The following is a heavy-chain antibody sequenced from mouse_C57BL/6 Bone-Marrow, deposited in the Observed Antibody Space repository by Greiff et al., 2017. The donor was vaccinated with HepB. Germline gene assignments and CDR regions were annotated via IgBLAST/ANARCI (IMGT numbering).Heavy chain of an antibody. D-gene: IGHD2-3*01. Sequence: QVQLQQSGAELVRPGASVTLSCKASGYTFTDYEMHWVKQTPVHGLEWIGAIDPETGGTAYNQKFKGKAILTADKSSSTAYMELRSLTSEDSAVYYCTRDGYYWENDVWGTGTTVTVSS. CDR2: IDPETGGT. CDR3: TRDGYYWENDV. J-gene: IGHJ1*03. CDR1: GYTFTDYE. V-gene: IGHV1-15*01.